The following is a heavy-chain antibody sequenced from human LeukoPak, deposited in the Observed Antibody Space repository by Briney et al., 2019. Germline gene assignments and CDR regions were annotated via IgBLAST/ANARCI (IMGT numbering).Heavy chain of an antibody. CDR1: GGSISSGSYY. CDR3: ARVSRGTYYDILTGETDYYYYYMDV. V-gene: IGHV4-61*02. Sequence: PSQTLSLTCTVSGGSISSGSYYWSWIRQPAGKGLEWIGRIYTSGSTNYNPSLKSRVTISVDTSKNQFSLKLSSVTAADTAVYYCARVSRGTYYDILTGETDYYYYYMDVWGKGTTVTISS. CDR2: IYTSGST. D-gene: IGHD3-9*01. J-gene: IGHJ6*03.